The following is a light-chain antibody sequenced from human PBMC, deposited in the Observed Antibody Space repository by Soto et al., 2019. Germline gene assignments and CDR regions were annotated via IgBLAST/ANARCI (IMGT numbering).Light chain of an antibody. J-gene: IGKJ1*01. Sequence: DIKMTQSPSSLSASVGARVTITGRASQSISSYLNWYQQKPGKAPNLLIYAASSLQSGVPSRFSGSGSGTDFTLTISSLQPEDFATYYCQQSYSTPWTFGQGTKWRS. V-gene: IGKV1-39*01. CDR1: QSISSY. CDR3: QQSYSTPWT. CDR2: AAS.